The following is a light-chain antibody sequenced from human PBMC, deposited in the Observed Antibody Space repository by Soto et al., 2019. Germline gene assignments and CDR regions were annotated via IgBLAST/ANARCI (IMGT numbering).Light chain of an antibody. V-gene: IGKV3-15*01. CDR2: DAS. Sequence: ETVMTPSPATLSVSPGERATLSCRASQSVRTNLAWYQHKPGQAPRLLIYDASTRVTGTPARFSGSGSGTEFTLTISSLQSEDFAVYYCQQYSNWPSWTFGQGTKVDIK. CDR1: QSVRTN. J-gene: IGKJ1*01. CDR3: QQYSNWPSWT.